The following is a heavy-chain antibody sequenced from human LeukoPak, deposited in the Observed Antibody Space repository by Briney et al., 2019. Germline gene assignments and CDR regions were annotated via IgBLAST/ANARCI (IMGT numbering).Heavy chain of an antibody. J-gene: IGHJ4*02. D-gene: IGHD6-19*01. Sequence: PGGSLRLSCAASGFTFSSYAMSWVRQAPGKGLEWVSVISFSGGSTDYADSVKGRFAISRDNSKNTLYLQMNSLRAEDTAVYYCAKAARAVAGPFDYWGQGTLVTVSS. CDR1: GFTFSSYA. V-gene: IGHV3-23*01. CDR3: AKAARAVAGPFDY. CDR2: ISFSGGST.